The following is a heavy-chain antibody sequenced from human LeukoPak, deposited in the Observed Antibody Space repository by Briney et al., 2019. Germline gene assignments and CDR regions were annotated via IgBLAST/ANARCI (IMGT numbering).Heavy chain of an antibody. V-gene: IGHV7-4-1*02. CDR3: ARDGSRRGYSGYGLLGYYCYYGMDV. CDR1: GYTFTSYA. CDR2: INTNTGNP. Sequence: GASVKVSCKASGYTFTSYAMNWVRQAPGQGLEWMGWINTNTGNPTYAQGFTGRFVFSLDTSVSTAYLQISSLKAEDTAVYYCARDGSRRGYSGYGLLGYYCYYGMDVWGQGTTVTVSS. J-gene: IGHJ6*02. D-gene: IGHD5-12*01.